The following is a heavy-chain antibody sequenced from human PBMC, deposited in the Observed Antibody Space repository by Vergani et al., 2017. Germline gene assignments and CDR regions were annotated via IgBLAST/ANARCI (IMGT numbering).Heavy chain of an antibody. CDR2: TSSSSSYI. Sequence: VQLVESGGGLVKPGGSLRLSCAASGFTFSSYTMNWVRQAPGKGLEWVSSLTSSSSSYIYYAESVKGRFTISRDNAKNSLHLQMNSLRADDTALYYCARSGFYYESGGYLAPLDYWGQGTLVTVSS. D-gene: IGHD3-22*01. CDR1: GFTFSSYT. V-gene: IGHV3-21*01. J-gene: IGHJ4*02. CDR3: ARSGFYYESGGYLAPLDY.